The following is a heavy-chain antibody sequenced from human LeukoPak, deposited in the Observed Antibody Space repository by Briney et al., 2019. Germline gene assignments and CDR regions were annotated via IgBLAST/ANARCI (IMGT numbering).Heavy chain of an antibody. CDR2: INHSGST. D-gene: IGHD6-6*01. V-gene: IGHV4-34*01. Sequence: SETLSLTCAVYGGSFSGYYWSWIRQPPGKGLEWIGEINHSGSTNCNPSLKSRVSISVDTSKNQFFLKLSSVTAADTAVYYCARGALSITARSNWFNPWGQGTLVTVSS. J-gene: IGHJ5*02. CDR1: GGSFSGYY. CDR3: ARGALSITARSNWFNP.